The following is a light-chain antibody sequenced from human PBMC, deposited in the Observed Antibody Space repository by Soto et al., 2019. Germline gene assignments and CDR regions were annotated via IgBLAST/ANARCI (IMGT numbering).Light chain of an antibody. J-gene: IGKJ1*01. V-gene: IGKV1-5*03. CDR3: QHYNSYSEA. CDR1: HDIGNY. CDR2: KAS. Sequence: DIQMTQSPSSLSASVGDRVTITCLASHDIGNYLNWYQQKPGKAPKLLIYKASTLKSGVPSRFSGSGSGTEFTLTISSLQPDDFATYYCQHYNSYSEAFGQGTKVDIK.